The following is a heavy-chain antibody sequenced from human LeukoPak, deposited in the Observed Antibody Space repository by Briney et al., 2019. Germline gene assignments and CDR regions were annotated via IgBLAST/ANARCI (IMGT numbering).Heavy chain of an antibody. CDR1: GGSISSGGYY. V-gene: IGHV4-31*03. Sequence: SETLSLTCTVSGGSISSGGYYWSWIRQHPGKGLEWIGYIYYSGSTYYNPSLRIRVTIPVDTFKNQFSLNLVSLPAAATAVIYCARRYSGYDPYFDYWGQGTLVTVSS. D-gene: IGHD5-12*01. J-gene: IGHJ4*02. CDR2: IYYSGST. CDR3: ARRYSGYDPYFDY.